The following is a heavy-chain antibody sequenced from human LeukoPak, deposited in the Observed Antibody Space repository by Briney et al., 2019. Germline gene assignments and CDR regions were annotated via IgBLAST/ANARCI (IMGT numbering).Heavy chain of an antibody. J-gene: IGHJ6*04. CDR1: GFTFSDYY. CDR3: AVYGSGFFP. V-gene: IGHV3-11*04. Sequence: SGGSLRLACAASGFTFSDYYMSWVRQAPGKGLEWVSYISRSGSTIYYADSVRGRFTISRDNANKSLYLQLNSLRAEDTAVYYCAVYGSGFFPWGKGTTVTISS. D-gene: IGHD3-10*01. CDR2: ISRSGSTI.